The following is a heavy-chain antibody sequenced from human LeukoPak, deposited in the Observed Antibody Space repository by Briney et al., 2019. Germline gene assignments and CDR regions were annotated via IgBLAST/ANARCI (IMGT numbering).Heavy chain of an antibody. CDR2: ISFDGGYK. CDR3: AQGSSGYH. CDR1: GFTFSSFG. Sequence: PGGSLRLSCAASGFTFSSFGIHWVRQAPGKGLEWVAVISFDGGYKYYADSVKGRFTISRDNSKNTLYLQMNSLRTEDTAVYYCAQGSSGYHWGQGTLVTVSS. V-gene: IGHV3-30*03. D-gene: IGHD6-19*01. J-gene: IGHJ5*02.